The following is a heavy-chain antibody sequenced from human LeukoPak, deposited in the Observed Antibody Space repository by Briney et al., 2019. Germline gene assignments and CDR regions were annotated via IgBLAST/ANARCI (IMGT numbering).Heavy chain of an antibody. CDR3: ARDRGELLWFGELRDYYYYYYMDV. Sequence: SETLSLTCTVSGGSISSGSYYWSWIRQPAGKGLEWIGRIYTSGSTNYNPSLKSRVTISVDTSKNQFSLKLSSVTAADTAVYYCARDRGELLWFGELRDYYYYYYMDVWGKGTTVTVSS. V-gene: IGHV4-61*02. CDR1: GGSISSGSYY. D-gene: IGHD3-10*01. J-gene: IGHJ6*03. CDR2: IYTSGST.